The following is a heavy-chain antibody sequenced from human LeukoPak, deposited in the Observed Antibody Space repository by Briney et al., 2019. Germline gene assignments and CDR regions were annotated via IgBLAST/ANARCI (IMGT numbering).Heavy chain of an antibody. CDR2: IRYDGSNK. CDR3: ARGGSAAESGGFDY. J-gene: IGHJ4*02. D-gene: IGHD2-15*01. Sequence: GSLRLSCAASGFTFSSYGMHWVRQAPGKGLEWVAFIRYDGSNKYYADSVKGRFTISRDNSKNTLYLQMNSLRAEDTAVYYCARGGSAAESGGFDYWGQGTLVTVSS. CDR1: GFTFSSYG. V-gene: IGHV3-30*02.